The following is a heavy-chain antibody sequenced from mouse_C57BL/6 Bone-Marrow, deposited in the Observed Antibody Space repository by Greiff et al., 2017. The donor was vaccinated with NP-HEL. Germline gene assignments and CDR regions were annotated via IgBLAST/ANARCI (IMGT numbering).Heavy chain of an antibody. CDR2: ISSGGDYI. V-gene: IGHV5-9-1*02. Sequence: EVKLVESGEGVVKPGGSLKLSCAASGFTFSSYAMSWVRQTPEKRLEWVAYISSGGDYIYYADTVKGRFTISRDNARNTLYLQMSSLKSEDTAMYYCTREGYGWYFDVWGTGTTVTVSS. D-gene: IGHD2-2*01. CDR1: GFTFSSYA. J-gene: IGHJ1*03. CDR3: TREGYGWYFDV.